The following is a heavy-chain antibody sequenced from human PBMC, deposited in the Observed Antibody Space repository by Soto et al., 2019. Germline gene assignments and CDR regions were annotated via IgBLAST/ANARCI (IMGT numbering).Heavy chain of an antibody. D-gene: IGHD6-19*01. V-gene: IGHV3-23*01. J-gene: IGHJ4*02. CDR2: ISGSGGST. CDR3: AKDEIPYSSGWYHDY. Sequence: EVQLLESGGGLVQPGGSLRLSCEASGFTFSSYAMSWVRQAPGKGLEWVSAISGSGGSTYYADSVKGRFTISRDNSKNTLYLQMNSLRAEDTAVYYCAKDEIPYSSGWYHDYWGQGTLVTVSS. CDR1: GFTFSSYA.